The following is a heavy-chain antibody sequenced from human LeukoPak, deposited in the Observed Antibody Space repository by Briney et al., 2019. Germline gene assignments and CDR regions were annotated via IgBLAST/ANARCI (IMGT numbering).Heavy chain of an antibody. J-gene: IGHJ3*02. V-gene: IGHV3-30*02. CDR2: IRYDGSNK. D-gene: IGHD6-6*01. CDR1: GFTFSSYG. Sequence: PGGSLRLSCAASGFTFSSYGMHWVRQAPGKGLEGVAFIRYDGSNKYYADSVKGRFTISRDNSKNTLYLQMNSLRAEDTAVYYCAKRLSIAARPEMFKDAFDIWGQGTMVTVSS. CDR3: AKRLSIAARPEMFKDAFDI.